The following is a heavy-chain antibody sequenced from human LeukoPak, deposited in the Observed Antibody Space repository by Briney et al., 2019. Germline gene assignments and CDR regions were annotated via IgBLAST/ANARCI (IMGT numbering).Heavy chain of an antibody. Sequence: SETLSLTCTVSGGSISSYYWSWIRQPPGKGLEWIGYIYYSGSTNYNPSLKSRVTISVDTSKNQFSLKLSSVTAADTAVYYCARDRSGSPYSSGWIFDYWGQGTLVTVSS. J-gene: IGHJ4*02. CDR1: GGSISSYY. D-gene: IGHD6-19*01. CDR3: ARDRSGSPYSSGWIFDY. CDR2: IYYSGST. V-gene: IGHV4-59*01.